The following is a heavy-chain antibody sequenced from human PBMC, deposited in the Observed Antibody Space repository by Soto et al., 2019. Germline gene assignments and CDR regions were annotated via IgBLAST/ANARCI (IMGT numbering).Heavy chain of an antibody. CDR1: GYTFTSYD. Sequence: QVQLVQSGAEVKKPGASVKVSCKASGYTFTSYDINWVRQATGQGLEWMGWMNPNSGNTGYAQKFQGRVTMTRNTYISTAYMELSSLRSEDTAVYYCARVIVGATTYYYYYGMDVWGQGTTVTVSS. J-gene: IGHJ6*02. D-gene: IGHD1-26*01. V-gene: IGHV1-8*01. CDR3: ARVIVGATTYYYYYGMDV. CDR2: MNPNSGNT.